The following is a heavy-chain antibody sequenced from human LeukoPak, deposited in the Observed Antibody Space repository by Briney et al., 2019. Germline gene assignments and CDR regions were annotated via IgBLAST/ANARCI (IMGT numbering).Heavy chain of an antibody. CDR3: AKGAKRITMVRGVKDDYYYYYMDV. J-gene: IGHJ6*03. CDR1: GFTFSSYG. Sequence: GGSLRLSCAASGFTFSSYGMHWVRQAPGKGLEWVAFIRYDGSNKYYADSAKGRFTISRDNSKNTLYLQMDSLRAEDTAVYYCAKGAKRITMVRGVKDDYYYYYMDVWGKGTTVTVSS. V-gene: IGHV3-30*02. CDR2: IRYDGSNK. D-gene: IGHD3-10*01.